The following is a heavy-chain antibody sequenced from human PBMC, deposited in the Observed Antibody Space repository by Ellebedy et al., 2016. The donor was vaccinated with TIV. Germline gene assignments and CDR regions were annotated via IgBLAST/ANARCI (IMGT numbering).Heavy chain of an antibody. CDR3: LREYGFY. CDR1: GFTFSSYW. CDR2: IREDGSQT. Sequence: GESLKISCAASGFTFSSYWMTWVRQAPGKGLEWVANIREDGSQTYYVDSVKGRFTISRDNAKNSLYLQMNSLRADDTAVYYCLREYGFYWGQGTLVTVSS. V-gene: IGHV3-7*03. D-gene: IGHD2-2*03. J-gene: IGHJ4*02.